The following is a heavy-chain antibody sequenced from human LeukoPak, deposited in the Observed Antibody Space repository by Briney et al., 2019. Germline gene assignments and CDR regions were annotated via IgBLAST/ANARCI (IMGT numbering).Heavy chain of an antibody. V-gene: IGHV3-48*01. J-gene: IGHJ4*02. CDR2: ISSSSSTI. CDR3: ARDHPSTVTTFDY. CDR1: GFTFSSYS. D-gene: IGHD4-17*01. Sequence: PGGSLRLSCAASGFTFSSYSMNWVRQAPGKGLEWVSYISSSSSTIYYADSVKGRFTISRDNAKNSLYLQMNSLRAEDTAVYHCARDHPSTVTTFDYWGQGTLVTVSS.